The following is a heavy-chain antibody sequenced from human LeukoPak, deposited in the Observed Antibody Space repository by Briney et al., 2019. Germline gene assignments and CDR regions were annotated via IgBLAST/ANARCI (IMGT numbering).Heavy chain of an antibody. V-gene: IGHV4-59*01. J-gene: IGHJ3*02. CDR1: GGSISGFY. D-gene: IGHD4-23*01. CDR3: ARVSNAFSGNGAFDI. CDR2: IYYSGST. Sequence: SETLSLACTVSGGSISGFYWIWIRQPPGKALEWIGYIYYSGSTNYNPSLKSRAALSVDTSKNQFSLKLSSVTAADTALYYCARVSNAFSGNGAFDIWGQGTMVTVSS.